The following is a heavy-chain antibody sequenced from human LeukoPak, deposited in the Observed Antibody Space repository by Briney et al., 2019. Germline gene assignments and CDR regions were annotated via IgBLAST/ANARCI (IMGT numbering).Heavy chain of an antibody. CDR1: GYTFTSYA. CDR2: INTNTGNP. CDR3: ALTGFSYYDSSGYLFDY. D-gene: IGHD3-22*01. Sequence: ASVKVSCKASGYTFTSYAVNWVRQAPGQGLEWMGWINTNTGNPTYAQGFTGRFVFSLDTSVSTAYLQISSLKAEDTAVYYCALTGFSYYDSSGYLFDYWGQGTLVTVSS. J-gene: IGHJ4*02. V-gene: IGHV7-4-1*02.